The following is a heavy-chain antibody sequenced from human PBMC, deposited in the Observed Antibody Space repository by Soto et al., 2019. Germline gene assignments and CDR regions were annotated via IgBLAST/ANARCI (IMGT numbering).Heavy chain of an antibody. CDR1: GGSISSSKNY. D-gene: IGHD3-10*01. Sequence: ASGTLFLPCTFSGGSISSSKNYWGWIRQPPGKGLEWIGTISYSGSTYYNPSLNGRVIISADTSKNQFSLKLSSLTAADTAVYYCSRRYSFGSGKYGVDVWGQGTMGTVSS. CDR2: ISYSGST. J-gene: IGHJ6*02. CDR3: SRRYSFGSGKYGVDV. V-gene: IGHV4-39*01.